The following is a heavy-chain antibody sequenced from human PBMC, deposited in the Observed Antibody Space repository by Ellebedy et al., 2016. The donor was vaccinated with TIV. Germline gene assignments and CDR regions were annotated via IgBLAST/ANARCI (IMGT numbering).Heavy chain of an antibody. D-gene: IGHD6-6*01. V-gene: IGHV4-39*01. CDR2: IYYSGRT. Sequence: SETLSLTXTVPGGSISSSSYYWGWIRQPPGKGLEWIGSIYYSGRTYYNPSLKSRVIISVDTSKNQFSLRLSSVTAADTAVYYCARLAYSSSSRDYYYGMDVWGQGTTVTVSS. CDR3: ARLAYSSSSRDYYYGMDV. J-gene: IGHJ6*02. CDR1: GGSISSSSYY.